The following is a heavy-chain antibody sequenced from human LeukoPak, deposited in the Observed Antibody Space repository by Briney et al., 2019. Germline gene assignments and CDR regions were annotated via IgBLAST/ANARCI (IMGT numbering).Heavy chain of an antibody. CDR1: GGSISSHY. CDR2: IYTSGST. J-gene: IGHJ3*02. Sequence: SETLSLTCTVSGGSISSHYWSWIRQPPGKGLEWIGYIYTSGSTNYNPSLKSRVTISVDTSKNQFSLKLSSVTAADTAVYYCARHVNYYDSSGYYDAFDIWGQGTMVTVSS. V-gene: IGHV4-4*09. D-gene: IGHD3-22*01. CDR3: ARHVNYYDSSGYYDAFDI.